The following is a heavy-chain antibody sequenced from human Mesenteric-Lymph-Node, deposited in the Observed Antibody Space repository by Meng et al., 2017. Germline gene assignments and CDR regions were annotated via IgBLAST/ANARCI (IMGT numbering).Heavy chain of an antibody. V-gene: IGHV3-48*03. CDR2: ISSSGSTI. CDR1: GFTFSSYE. Sequence: GGSLRLSCAASGFTFSSYEMNWVRQAPGKGLEWVSYISSSGSTIYYADSVKGRFTISRDNAKNSLYLQMNSLRAEDTAVYYCASHDVWVVPAALDYWGQGTLVTVSS. J-gene: IGHJ4*02. CDR3: ASHDVWVVPAALDY. D-gene: IGHD2-2*01.